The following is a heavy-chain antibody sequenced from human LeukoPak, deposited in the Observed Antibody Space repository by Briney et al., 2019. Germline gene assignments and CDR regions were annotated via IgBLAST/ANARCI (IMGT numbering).Heavy chain of an antibody. CDR3: ARGGSGSYGFDY. D-gene: IGHD3-10*01. J-gene: IGHJ4*02. Sequence: GGSLRLSCAASGFTFSSYAMNWVCQAPGEGLEWVSVISGSGSTTYYADSVKGRFTISRDNSKNTLSLQMNSLRAEDTAVYYCARGGSGSYGFDYWGQGTLVTVSS. V-gene: IGHV3-23*01. CDR1: GFTFSSYA. CDR2: ISGSGSTT.